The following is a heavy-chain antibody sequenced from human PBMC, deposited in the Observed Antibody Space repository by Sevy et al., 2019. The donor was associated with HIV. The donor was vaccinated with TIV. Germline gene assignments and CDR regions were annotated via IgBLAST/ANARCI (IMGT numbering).Heavy chain of an antibody. D-gene: IGHD3-22*01. V-gene: IGHV3-23*01. Sequence: GGSLRLSCTASGFTFGGYTMSWVRQAPGKGLEWVSGISGSAYSTYYADSVKGRFTISRDNSKNTLSLQMNSLRAEDTAVYYCAKESPGYNYDSSGSLDYWGQGTLVTVSS. CDR3: AKESPGYNYDSSGSLDY. CDR2: ISGSAYST. J-gene: IGHJ4*02. CDR1: GFTFGGYT.